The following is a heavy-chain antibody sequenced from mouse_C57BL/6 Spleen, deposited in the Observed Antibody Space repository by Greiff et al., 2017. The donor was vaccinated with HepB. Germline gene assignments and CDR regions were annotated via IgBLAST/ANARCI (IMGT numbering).Heavy chain of an antibody. D-gene: IGHD6-1*01. Sequence: VQLQQPGAELVRPGSSVKLSCKASGYTFTSYWMDWVKQRPGQGLEWIGNIYPSDSETHYNQKFKDKATLTVDKSSSTAYMQLSSLTSEDSAVYYCARAATGYFDVWGTGTTVTVSS. CDR1: GYTFTSYW. V-gene: IGHV1-61*01. J-gene: IGHJ1*03. CDR3: ARAATGYFDV. CDR2: IYPSDSET.